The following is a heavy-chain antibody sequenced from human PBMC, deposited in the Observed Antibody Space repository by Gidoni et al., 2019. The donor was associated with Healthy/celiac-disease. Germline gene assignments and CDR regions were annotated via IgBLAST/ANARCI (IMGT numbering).Heavy chain of an antibody. Sequence: EVQLLESGGGLVQPGGSLRLSCAASGFPFSSYAMSWVRQAPGKGLEWVSAISGSGGSTYYADSVKGRFTISRDNSKNTLYLQMNSLRAEDTAVYYCAKSTIFGVVTTNFDYWGQGTLVTVSS. D-gene: IGHD3-3*01. J-gene: IGHJ4*02. V-gene: IGHV3-23*01. CDR2: ISGSGGST. CDR1: GFPFSSYA. CDR3: AKSTIFGVVTTNFDY.